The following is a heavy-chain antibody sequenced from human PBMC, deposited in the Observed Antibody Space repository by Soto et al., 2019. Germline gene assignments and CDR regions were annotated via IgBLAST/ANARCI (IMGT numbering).Heavy chain of an antibody. J-gene: IGHJ5*02. Sequence: GGSLRLSCAASGFTFSSYAMSWVRQAPGKGLEWVSAISGSGGSTYYAESVKGRFTISRDNSKNTLYLQMNSLRAEDTAVYYCAQGHSSGLFDPCGQGTLVTVSS. CDR3: AQGHSSGLFDP. CDR2: ISGSGGST. CDR1: GFTFSSYA. V-gene: IGHV3-23*01. D-gene: IGHD6-25*01.